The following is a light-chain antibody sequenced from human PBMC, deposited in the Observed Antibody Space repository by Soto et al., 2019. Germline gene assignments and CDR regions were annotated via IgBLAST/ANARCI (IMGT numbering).Light chain of an antibody. V-gene: IGKV3-20*01. Sequence: EIVMTQSPATLAVSPGERATLSCRASQSVSSSYLAWYQQKPGQAPRLLIYGASSRATGIPDRFSGSGSGKDFNLNLRRLEQEAFAAYYCQPYGCSPRITFGQGTRLEI. CDR1: QSVSSSY. J-gene: IGKJ5*01. CDR3: QPYGCSPRIT. CDR2: GAS.